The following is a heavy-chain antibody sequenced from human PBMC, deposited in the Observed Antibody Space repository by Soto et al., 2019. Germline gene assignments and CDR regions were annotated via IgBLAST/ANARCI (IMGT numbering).Heavy chain of an antibody. J-gene: IGHJ4*02. CDR1: GYTFTGYY. CDR2: INPNSGGT. D-gene: IGHD5-12*01. CDR3: ARVPGDIVFGHDY. V-gene: IGHV1-2*04. Sequence: ASVKVSCKASGYTFTGYYMHWVRQAPGQGLEWMGWINPNSGGTNYAQKFQGWVTMTRDTSISTAYMELSRLRSDDTAVYYCARVPGDIVFGHDYWGQGTLVTVSS.